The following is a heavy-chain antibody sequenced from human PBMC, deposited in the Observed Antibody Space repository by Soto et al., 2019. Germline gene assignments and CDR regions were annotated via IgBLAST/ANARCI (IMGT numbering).Heavy chain of an antibody. Sequence: QVQLVQSAAEMKKPGASVRISCKASGYDITTYGINWVRQAPGQGLELIGGINPQNGNTNYAQNLQGRVSLITDTSKSTPYMELQSLRSDDTAVYYCARGGFRWITGTAFIKYYFDSWGQGTLVYVSS. CDR2: INPQNGNT. D-gene: IGHD1-20*01. CDR1: GYDITTYG. J-gene: IGHJ4*02. CDR3: ARGGFRWITGTAFIKYYFDS. V-gene: IGHV1-18*01.